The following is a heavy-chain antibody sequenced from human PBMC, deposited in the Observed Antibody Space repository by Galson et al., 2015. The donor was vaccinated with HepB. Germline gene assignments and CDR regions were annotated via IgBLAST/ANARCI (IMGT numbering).Heavy chain of an antibody. CDR3: ARTTQFYDFWSGYYSGNYYYGMDV. CDR1: GFSLSTSGMC. V-gene: IGHV2-70*01. D-gene: IGHD3-3*01. Sequence: PALVKPTQTLTLTCTFSGFSLSTSGMCVSWIRQPPGKALEWLALIDWDDDKYYSTSLKTRLTISKGTSKNQVVLTMTNMDPVDTATYYCARTTQFYDFWSGYYSGNYYYGMDVWGQGTTVTVSS. CDR2: IDWDDDK. J-gene: IGHJ6*02.